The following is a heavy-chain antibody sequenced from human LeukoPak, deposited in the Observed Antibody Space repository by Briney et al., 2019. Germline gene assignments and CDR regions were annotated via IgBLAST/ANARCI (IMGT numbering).Heavy chain of an antibody. D-gene: IGHD4-11*01. V-gene: IGHV3-21*01. Sequence: GGSLRLSCAASGFTFSSYSMNWVRQAPGKGLEWVSSISSSSSYIYYADSVKGRFTISRDNAKNSLYLQMTGLRVEDTAVYYCAKGWSSNYFSIDAWGQGTLVTVSS. CDR3: AKGWSSNYFSIDA. CDR2: ISSSSSYI. CDR1: GFTFSSYS. J-gene: IGHJ5*02.